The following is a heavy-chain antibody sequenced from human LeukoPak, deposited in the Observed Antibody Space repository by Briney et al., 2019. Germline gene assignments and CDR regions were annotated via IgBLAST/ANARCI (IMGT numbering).Heavy chain of an antibody. Sequence: GGSLSLSCAASGFTVGSNYMSWVRQAPGKGLEWVSVIYSDGNTYYADSVKGRFTISRDNSKNTLYLQMNSLRAEDTAVYYCAGSYSSPSDYWGQGTLVTVSS. V-gene: IGHV3-53*01. CDR1: GFTVGSNY. CDR2: IYSDGNT. CDR3: AGSYSSPSDY. D-gene: IGHD6-6*01. J-gene: IGHJ4*02.